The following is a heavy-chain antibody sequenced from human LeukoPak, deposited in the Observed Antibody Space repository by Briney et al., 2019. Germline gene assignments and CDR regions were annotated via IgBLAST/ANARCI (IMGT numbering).Heavy chain of an antibody. CDR3: AKKSGDHFYFDF. D-gene: IGHD2-21*01. CDR2: IGTSGANT. V-gene: IGHV3-23*01. Sequence: GGSLRLSCAASGFTLNSYGMGWVRQTPGKGLEWVATIGTSGANTYHADSVKGRFTISRDNSKSTLYLQMNSLRAEDTAVYHCAKKSGDHFYFDFWGQGTLVTVSS. CDR1: GFTLNSYG. J-gene: IGHJ4*02.